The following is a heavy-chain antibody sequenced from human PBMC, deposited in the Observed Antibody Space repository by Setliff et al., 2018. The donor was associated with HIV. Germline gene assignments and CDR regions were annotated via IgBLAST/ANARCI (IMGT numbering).Heavy chain of an antibody. J-gene: IGHJ6*02. V-gene: IGHV3-23*01. D-gene: IGHD2-15*01. Sequence: GSLRLSCEASGFTFSSFAMSWVRQAPGKGLETVSVISGSGDSTFYADSLKGRFTISRDNSKNTLYLQMNSLRAEDTAVYYCAKTLPTLYPPHDYYFAMDVWGQGTTVTVSS. CDR2: ISGSGDST. CDR3: AKTLPTLYPPHDYYFAMDV. CDR1: GFTFSSFA.